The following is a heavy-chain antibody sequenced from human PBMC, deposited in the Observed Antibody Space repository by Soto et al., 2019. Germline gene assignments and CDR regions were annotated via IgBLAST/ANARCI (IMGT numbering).Heavy chain of an antibody. CDR3: ARGRYGDY. CDR2: ISDHNGNT. D-gene: IGHD1-1*01. Sequence: QVHLVQSGAEVKKPGASVKVSCKGSGYIFTTYGITWVRQAPGQGLEWMGWISDHNGNTNYAQKLQGRVTVTRDTSTSPAYMELRNLRADDTAVYYCARGRYGDYWGQGALVTVSS. CDR1: GYIFTTYG. V-gene: IGHV1-18*01. J-gene: IGHJ4*02.